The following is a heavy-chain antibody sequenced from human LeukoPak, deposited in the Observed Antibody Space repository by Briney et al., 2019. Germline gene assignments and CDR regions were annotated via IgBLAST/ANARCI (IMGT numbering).Heavy chain of an antibody. CDR1: GFTFDDYA. Sequence: GGSLRLSCAASGFTFDDYAMHWVRQAPGKGLEWVSGISWNSGSIGYADSVKGRFTISRDNAKNSLYLQMNSLRAEDTAVYYCARPWWSYYYYYMDVWGKGTTVTVSS. D-gene: IGHD2-15*01. V-gene: IGHV3-9*01. CDR3: ARPWWSYYYYYMDV. CDR2: ISWNSGSI. J-gene: IGHJ6*03.